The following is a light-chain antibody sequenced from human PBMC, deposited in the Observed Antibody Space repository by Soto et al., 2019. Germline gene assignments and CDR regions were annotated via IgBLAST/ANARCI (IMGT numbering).Light chain of an antibody. CDR2: DVS. CDR1: SSDVGSSNG. CDR3: SSYTSRSTYV. Sequence: QSALTQPPSGSGSPGQSVTISCTGTSSDVGSSNGVSCYQQPPGTAPKLMIYDVSNPPSGVPDRFSGSKSSNTASLTISGLQAEDEADYYCSSYTSRSTYVFGAGTKVTVL. V-gene: IGLV2-18*02. J-gene: IGLJ1*01.